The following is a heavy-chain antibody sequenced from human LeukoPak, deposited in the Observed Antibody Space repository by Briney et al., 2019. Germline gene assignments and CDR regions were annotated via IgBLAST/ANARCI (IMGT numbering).Heavy chain of an antibody. J-gene: IGHJ4*02. D-gene: IGHD1-7*01. CDR3: ARARSWNYLTGLDFDY. Sequence: PGGSLRLSCAASGFTFSSYGMSWVRQAPGKGLEWVSGINWNGGSTGYADSVKGRFTISRDNAKNSLYLQMNSLRAEDTALYYCARARSWNYLTGLDFDYWGQGTLVPVSS. CDR1: GFTFSSYG. CDR2: INWNGGST. V-gene: IGHV3-20*04.